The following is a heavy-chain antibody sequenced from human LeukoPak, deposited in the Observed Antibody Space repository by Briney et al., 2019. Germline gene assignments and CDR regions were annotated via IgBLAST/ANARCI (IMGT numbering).Heavy chain of an antibody. Sequence: SETLSLTCTVSGGSISSYYWSWIRQPPGKGLEWIGYIYYSGSTNYNPSLKSRVTISVDTSKNQFSLKLSSVTAADTAVYYCARDRSGYGADYWGQGTLVTVSS. CDR2: IYYSGST. CDR1: GGSISSYY. CDR3: ARDRSGYGADY. D-gene: IGHD5-12*01. V-gene: IGHV4-59*01. J-gene: IGHJ4*02.